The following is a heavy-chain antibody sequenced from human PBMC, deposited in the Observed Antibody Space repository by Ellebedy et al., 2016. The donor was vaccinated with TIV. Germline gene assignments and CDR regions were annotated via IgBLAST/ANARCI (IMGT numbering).Heavy chain of an antibody. D-gene: IGHD5-12*01. CDR1: GGTFSSYA. V-gene: IGHV1-69*04. J-gene: IGHJ6*02. Sequence: AASVKVSCKASGGTFSSYAISWVRQAPGQGLEWMGRNIPILGISNYAQKFQGRVTITADKSTSTAYMELSSLRSEDTAVYYCARVDIVATIEYYYYGMDVWGQGTTVSVSS. CDR3: ARVDIVATIEYYYYGMDV. CDR2: NIPILGIS.